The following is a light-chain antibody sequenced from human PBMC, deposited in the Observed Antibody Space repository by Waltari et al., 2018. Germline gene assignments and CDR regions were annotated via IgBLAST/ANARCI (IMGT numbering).Light chain of an antibody. CDR2: EVS. CDR1: SSDVDDSKY. Sequence: QSALTQPASVSGSPGQSITISCTGASSDVDDSKYVSWYQQHSGKAPKLLIYEVSNRPSGVSYRFSGSNSGNTASLTISGLQAEDEADYYCNSYTITREVFGGGTKLTVL. V-gene: IGLV2-14*01. CDR3: NSYTITREV. J-gene: IGLJ2*01.